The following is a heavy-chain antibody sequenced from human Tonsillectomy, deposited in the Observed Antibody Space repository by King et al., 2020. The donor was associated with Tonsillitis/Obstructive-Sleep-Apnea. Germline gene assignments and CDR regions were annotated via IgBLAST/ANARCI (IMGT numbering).Heavy chain of an antibody. J-gene: IGHJ6*02. D-gene: IGHD6-13*01. CDR1: GHSFTNYW. CDR2: IYAGDSDT. Sequence: VQLVESGAEVKKPGESLKISCKGSGHSFTNYWIGWVRQMPGKGLEWMGIIYAGDSDTRYSPSFQGQVTISADKSISTAYLQWSSLKDSDTAMYYCATCEYSSHYYCYGMDVWGQGTTVTVSS. V-gene: IGHV5-51*03. CDR3: ATCEYSSHYYCYGMDV.